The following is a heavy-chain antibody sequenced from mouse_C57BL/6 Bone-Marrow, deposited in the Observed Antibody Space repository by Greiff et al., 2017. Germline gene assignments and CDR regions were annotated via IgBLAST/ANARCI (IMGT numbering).Heavy chain of an antibody. J-gene: IGHJ2*01. CDR1: GFNIKDDY. V-gene: IGHV14-4*01. D-gene: IGHD1-1*01. CDR3: TTSEYYGSKYYFDY. Sequence: EVQLQQSGAELVRPGASVKLSCTASGFNIKDDYMHWVKQRPEQGLEWIGWIDPENGDTEYASKFQGKATITADTSSNTAYLQLSSLTSEDTAVYYCTTSEYYGSKYYFDYWGQGTTLTVSS. CDR2: IDPENGDT.